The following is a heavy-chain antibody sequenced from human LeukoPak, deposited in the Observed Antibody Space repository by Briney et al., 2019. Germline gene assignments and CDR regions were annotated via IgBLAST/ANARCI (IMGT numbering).Heavy chain of an antibody. CDR3: ARDPPALEDFDY. Sequence: GGSLRLSCAASGFTFSSYSMNWVRQAPGKELEWVSYISGRGNTIKYADSVKGRFTISRDNGKNSLYLHMSSLRAEDTAVYYCARDPPALEDFDYWGQGTQVTVSS. J-gene: IGHJ4*02. V-gene: IGHV3-48*04. CDR1: GFTFSSYS. CDR2: ISGRGNTI.